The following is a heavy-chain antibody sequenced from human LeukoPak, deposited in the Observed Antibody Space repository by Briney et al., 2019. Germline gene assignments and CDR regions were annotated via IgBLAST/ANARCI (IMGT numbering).Heavy chain of an antibody. CDR1: GFTFDDYG. J-gene: IGHJ5*02. V-gene: IGHV3-9*01. Sequence: GRSLRLSCAASGFTFDDYGMHWVRQGPGKGLEWVSGISWNSGSIGYADSVKGRFTISRDNAKNSLYLQMNSLRAEDTAVYYCATGDDSSGLHSWGQGTLVTVSS. D-gene: IGHD3-22*01. CDR3: ATGDDSSGLHS. CDR2: ISWNSGSI.